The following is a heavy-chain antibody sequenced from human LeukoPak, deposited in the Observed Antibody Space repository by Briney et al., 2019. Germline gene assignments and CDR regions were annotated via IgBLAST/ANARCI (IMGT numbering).Heavy chain of an antibody. CDR3: ARVVGGENYYGMDV. Sequence: SETLSLSCTVSGGSISSGGYYWSWIRQPPGKGLEWIGYIYHSGSTYYNPSLKSRVTISVDRSKNQFSLKLSSVTAADTAVYYCARVVGGENYYGMDVWGQGTTVTVSS. V-gene: IGHV4-30-2*01. CDR1: GGSISSGGYY. D-gene: IGHD2-21*01. J-gene: IGHJ6*02. CDR2: IYHSGST.